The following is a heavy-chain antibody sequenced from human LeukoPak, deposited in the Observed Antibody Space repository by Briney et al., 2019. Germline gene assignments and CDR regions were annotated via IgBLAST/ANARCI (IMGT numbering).Heavy chain of an antibody. J-gene: IGHJ5*02. D-gene: IGHD3-22*01. V-gene: IGHV3-33*01. CDR1: GFTFSSYG. CDR3: AREKRYYDSSGYDPYNWFDP. Sequence: GRPLRLSCAASGFTFSSYGMHWVRQAPGKGLEWVAVIWYDGSNKYYADSVKGRFTISRDNSKNTLYLQMNSLRAEDTAVYYCAREKRYYDSSGYDPYNWFDPWGQGTLVTVSS. CDR2: IWYDGSNK.